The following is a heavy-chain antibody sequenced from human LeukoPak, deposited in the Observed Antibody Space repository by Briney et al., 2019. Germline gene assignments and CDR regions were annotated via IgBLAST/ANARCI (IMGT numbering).Heavy chain of an antibody. CDR1: LGSISSSSYY. CDR3: ASLGSGWYNFDY. D-gene: IGHD6-19*01. Sequence: SETLSLTRTVSLGSISSSSYYWGGIRQPPGKGVEGIGSIYYSGSTYYNPSLKRRFTISVDTPQNHFSLKLSSVSAADTAAYYCASLGSGWYNFDYWGQGTLVTVSS. J-gene: IGHJ4*02. CDR2: IYYSGST. V-gene: IGHV4-39*02.